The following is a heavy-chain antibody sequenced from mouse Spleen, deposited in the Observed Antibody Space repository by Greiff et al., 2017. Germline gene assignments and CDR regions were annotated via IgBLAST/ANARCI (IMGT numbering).Heavy chain of an antibody. CDR1: GYTFTDYE. D-gene: IGHD2-4*01. V-gene: IGHV1-15*01. CDR2: IDPETGGT. CDR3: ARGSMGLRRDLLYFYV. Sequence: QVQLQQSGAELVRPGASVTLSCKASGYTFTDYEMHWVKQTPVHGLEWIGAIDPETGGTAYNQKFKGKAILTADKSSSTAYMELRSLTSEDSAVYYCARGSMGLRRDLLYFYVWGAGTTVPVSS. J-gene: IGHJ1*01.